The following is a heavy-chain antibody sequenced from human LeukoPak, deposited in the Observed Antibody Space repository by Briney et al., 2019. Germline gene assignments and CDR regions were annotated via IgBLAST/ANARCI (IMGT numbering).Heavy chain of an antibody. V-gene: IGHV4-61*01. Sequence: NASETLSLTCTVSGESVSSGSFYWSWIRQPPGKGLEWIGYVYYSGSTNYNSSLKSRVTISVDTSKNQFSLKLSSVTAADTAVYYCARVNGDYDWFDPWGQGTLVTVSS. CDR2: VYYSGST. J-gene: IGHJ5*02. CDR1: GESVSSGSFY. D-gene: IGHD4-17*01. CDR3: ARVNGDYDWFDP.